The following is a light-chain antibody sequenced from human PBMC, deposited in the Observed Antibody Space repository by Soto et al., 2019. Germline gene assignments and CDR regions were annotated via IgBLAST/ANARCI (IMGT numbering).Light chain of an antibody. CDR3: QQYVTSPAIT. CDR1: QSGRSSY. V-gene: IGKV3-20*01. J-gene: IGKJ5*01. Sequence: VLTESPGTLSMSPGERATLSCRASQSGRSSYLAWYQQKPGPATSPILHGATKTTSGTPDRFSGTGSETAFTLAISRLEPGDFAVYSCQQYVTSPAITFGQGTRLEIK. CDR2: GAT.